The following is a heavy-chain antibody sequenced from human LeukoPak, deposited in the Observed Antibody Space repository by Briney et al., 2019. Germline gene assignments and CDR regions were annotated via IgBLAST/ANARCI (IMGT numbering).Heavy chain of an antibody. CDR2: IHKDGSAK. CDR3: TRDRGFGADDY. Sequence: GGPLRLSCGASGFPFSGYWMSWVRQAPGKGLEWVANIHKDGSAKRYVDSVKGRFTISRDNAKSSLYLQMNSLRDEDTAVYYCTRDRGFGADDYWGQGSLVSVSS. CDR1: GFPFSGYW. V-gene: IGHV3-7*01. D-gene: IGHD3-10*01. J-gene: IGHJ4*02.